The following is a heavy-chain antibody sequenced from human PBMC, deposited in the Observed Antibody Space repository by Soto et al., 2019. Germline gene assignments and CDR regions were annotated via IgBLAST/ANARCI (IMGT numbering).Heavy chain of an antibody. CDR3: GREGMYYYDSSGYYSDAFDI. J-gene: IGHJ3*02. D-gene: IGHD3-22*01. CDR2: ISAYNGNT. V-gene: IGHV1-18*01. Sequence: ASVKVSCKASGYTFTSYGISWVRQAPGQGLEWMGWISAYNGNTNYAQKLQGRVTMTTDTSTSTAYMELRSLRSDDTAVYYCGREGMYYYDSSGYYSDAFDIWGQGTMVTVSS. CDR1: GYTFTSYG.